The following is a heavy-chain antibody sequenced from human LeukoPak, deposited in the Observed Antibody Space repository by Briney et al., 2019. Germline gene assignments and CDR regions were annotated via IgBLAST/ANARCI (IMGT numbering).Heavy chain of an antibody. CDR1: GYTFTGYY. V-gene: IGHV1-2*02. CDR2: INPNSGGT. Sequence: GASVKVSCKASGYTFTGYYMHWVRQAPGQGLEWMGWINPNSGGTNYAQKLQGRVTMTTDTSTSTAYMELRSLRSDDTAVYYCARGPGYSSTVFDYWGQGTLVTVSS. CDR3: ARGPGYSSTVFDY. D-gene: IGHD6-13*01. J-gene: IGHJ4*02.